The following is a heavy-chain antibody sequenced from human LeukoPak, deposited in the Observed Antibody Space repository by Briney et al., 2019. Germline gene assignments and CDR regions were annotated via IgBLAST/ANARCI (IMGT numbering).Heavy chain of an antibody. Sequence: PSETLSLTCAVSGGSFFGSHWNWIRQSPEKGLEGIGEINHSGRTKYNPSLKSRFTISVDTSKSQFFLKLTSVPAADTAVYYCTRDPTTVVTLPYYFDFWGQGTLVTVSA. CDR1: GGSFFGSH. CDR2: INHSGRT. CDR3: TRDPTTVVTLPYYFDF. J-gene: IGHJ4*02. D-gene: IGHD4-23*01. V-gene: IGHV4-34*01.